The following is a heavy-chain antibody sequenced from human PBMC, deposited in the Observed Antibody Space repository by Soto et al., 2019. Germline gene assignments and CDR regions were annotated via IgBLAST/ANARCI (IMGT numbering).Heavy chain of an antibody. CDR1: GYTFTGYY. D-gene: IGHD3-9*01. CDR2: INPNSGGT. CDR3: ARFLYYDILTGYYPYFES. V-gene: IGHV1-2*02. Sequence: GASVKVSCKAAGYTFTGYYMHWVRQAPGQGLEWMGWINPNSGGTNYAQKFQGRVTMTRDTSISRAYMELSRLRSDNTAVYYCARFLYYDILTGYYPYFESWGQGTLVTVSS. J-gene: IGHJ4*02.